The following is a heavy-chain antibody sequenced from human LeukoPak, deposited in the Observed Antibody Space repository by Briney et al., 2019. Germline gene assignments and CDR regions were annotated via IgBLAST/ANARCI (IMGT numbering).Heavy chain of an antibody. V-gene: IGHV5-51*01. D-gene: IGHD3-10*01. J-gene: IGHJ3*02. CDR3: ARLRTTHYYDAFDI. CDR2: IYPGDSDS. CDR1: GYSFTSYW. Sequence: GESLKISCKGSGYSFTSYWIGWVRQMPGKGLEWMGIIYPGDSDSRYSPSFQGQVTISADKSISTAYLQWSGLKASDTAMYYCARLRTTHYYDAFDIWGQGTMVTVSS.